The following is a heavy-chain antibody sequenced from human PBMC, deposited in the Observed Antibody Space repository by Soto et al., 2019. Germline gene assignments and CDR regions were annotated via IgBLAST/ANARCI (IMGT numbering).Heavy chain of an antibody. Sequence: QVQLVQSGAEVKKPGSSVKVSCKASGGTFSSYAISWVRQAPGQGLEWMGGIIPIFGTANYAQKFQGRVTITADKATSPAYMELTSVRSDDTAVYCCASPTMDYCYYYGMDVWGQGTTVTVSS. V-gene: IGHV1-69*14. D-gene: IGHD3-10*01. J-gene: IGHJ6*02. CDR1: GGTFSSYA. CDR2: IIPIFGTA. CDR3: ASPTMDYCYYYGMDV.